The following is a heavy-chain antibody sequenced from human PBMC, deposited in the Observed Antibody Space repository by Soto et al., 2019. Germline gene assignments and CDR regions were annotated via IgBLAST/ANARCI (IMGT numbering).Heavy chain of an antibody. CDR3: ARDRRGIAAAGTDY. J-gene: IGHJ4*02. CDR2: ISGYNGNT. CDR1: GYTFTGYG. Sequence: ASVKVSCKASGYTFTGYGISWVRQAPGQGLEWMGWISGYNGNTKYSQKFQGRVTMTTDTSTSTAYMELRSLRSDDTAVYYCARDRRGIAAAGTDYWGQGTLVTVSS. V-gene: IGHV1-18*01. D-gene: IGHD6-13*01.